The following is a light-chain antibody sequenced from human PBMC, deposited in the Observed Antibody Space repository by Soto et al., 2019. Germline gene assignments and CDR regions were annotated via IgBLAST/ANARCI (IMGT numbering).Light chain of an antibody. CDR2: EVS. Sequence: QSALTQPPSASGSPGQSVTISCTGTSSDVGAYNYVSWYQFHAGKAPKLIVYEVSKRPSDVPDRFSASKSGNTSSMTVSGLQTEHEADYYCSSYAGSNNYVFGIGTKLPVL. J-gene: IGLJ1*01. CDR3: SSYAGSNNYV. V-gene: IGLV2-8*01. CDR1: SSDVGAYNY.